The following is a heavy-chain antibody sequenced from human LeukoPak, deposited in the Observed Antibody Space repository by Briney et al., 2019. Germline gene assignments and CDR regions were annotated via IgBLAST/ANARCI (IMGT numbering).Heavy chain of an antibody. J-gene: IGHJ4*02. CDR2: ISSSGNTI. D-gene: IGHD1-26*01. CDR3: ARDQEWELLDY. Sequence: GGSLRLSCAASGFTFSSYEMNWVRQAPGKGLEWISYISSSGNTIYYADSVKGRFTLSRDNAKNSLYLQMNSLRAEDTAVYYCARDQEWELLDYWGQGSLVTASS. CDR1: GFTFSSYE. V-gene: IGHV3-48*03.